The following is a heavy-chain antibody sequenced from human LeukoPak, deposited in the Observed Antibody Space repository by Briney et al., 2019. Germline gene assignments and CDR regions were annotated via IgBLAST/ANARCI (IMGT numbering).Heavy chain of an antibody. CDR2: IIPIFGTA. D-gene: IGHD3-22*01. Sequence: ASVKVSCKASGGTFSSYAISWVRQAPGQGLEWMGGIIPIFGTANYAQKFQGRVTITADESTSTAYTELSSLRSEDTAVYYCARVPYPSHDGYPAPLDYWGQGTLVTVSS. V-gene: IGHV1-69*01. CDR1: GGTFSSYA. CDR3: ARVPYPSHDGYPAPLDY. J-gene: IGHJ4*02.